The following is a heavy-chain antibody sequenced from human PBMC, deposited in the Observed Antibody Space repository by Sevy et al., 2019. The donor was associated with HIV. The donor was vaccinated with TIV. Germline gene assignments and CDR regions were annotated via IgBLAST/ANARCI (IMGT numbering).Heavy chain of an antibody. CDR2: IIPIFGTA. CDR1: GGTFSSYA. D-gene: IGHD6-13*01. Sequence: ASVKVSCKASGGTFSSYAISWVRQAPGQGLEWMGGIIPIFGTANYTQKFQGRVTITADKSTSTAYMELSSLRSEDTAVYYCAREAGPLRIFDYWGQGTLVTVSS. V-gene: IGHV1-69*06. CDR3: AREAGPLRIFDY. J-gene: IGHJ4*02.